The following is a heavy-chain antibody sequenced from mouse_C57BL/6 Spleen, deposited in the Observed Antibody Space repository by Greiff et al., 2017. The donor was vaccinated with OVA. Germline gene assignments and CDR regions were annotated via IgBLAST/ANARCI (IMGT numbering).Heavy chain of an antibody. CDR3: ARDFRVFDY. J-gene: IGHJ2*01. D-gene: IGHD3-3*01. Sequence: VQLQQPGAELVRPGSSVKLSCKASGYTFASYWMDWVKQRPGQGLEWIGNIYPSDSETHYNQKFKDKATLTVDKSSSTAYMQLSSLTSEDSAVYYCARDFRVFDYWGQGTTLTVSS. CDR1: GYTFASYW. CDR2: IYPSDSET. V-gene: IGHV1-61*01.